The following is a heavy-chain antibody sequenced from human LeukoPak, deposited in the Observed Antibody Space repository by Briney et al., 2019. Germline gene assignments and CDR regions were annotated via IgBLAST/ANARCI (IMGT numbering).Heavy chain of an antibody. V-gene: IGHV1-2*02. CDR1: GYTFTAYW. CDR2: IKPDSGGP. Sequence: GAAVKVSCKASGYTFTAYWLHWVRQAPGQGLQWMGWIKPDSGGPTYAQEFQGRVTMTTDTSITTAYMELSGLRSDDTAVYYCARDGVGYYDSSGYYYFQHWGQGTLSPSPQ. J-gene: IGHJ1*01. D-gene: IGHD3-22*01. CDR3: ARDGVGYYDSSGYYYFQH.